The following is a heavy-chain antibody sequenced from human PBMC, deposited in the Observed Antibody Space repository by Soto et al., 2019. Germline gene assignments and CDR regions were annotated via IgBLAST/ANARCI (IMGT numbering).Heavy chain of an antibody. D-gene: IGHD3-16*01. Sequence: SETLSLTCTVSGGSTSSFSWSWIRQFPGKRLEWIAFIYKSGTTNYNPSLGSRVTVSVDTSKNQFSLKLTSVTAADTAVYYCARELFQFGPRVGTFGIWGPGTMVTVS. CDR3: ARELFQFGPRVGTFGI. J-gene: IGHJ3*02. CDR2: IYKSGTT. V-gene: IGHV4-59*01. CDR1: GGSTSSFS.